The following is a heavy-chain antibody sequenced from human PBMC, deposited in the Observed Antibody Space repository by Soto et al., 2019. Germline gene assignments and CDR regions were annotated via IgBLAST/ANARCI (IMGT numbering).Heavy chain of an antibody. CDR1: GFTFTSYA. CDR3: AKDRYYSSTSCHQAFDY. J-gene: IGHJ4*02. CDR2: ISGSGGST. V-gene: IGHV3-23*01. Sequence: EVQLSESGGGLVQPGWSLRLSCAASGFTFTSYAMSWVRQAPGKGLEWVSGISGSGGSTNYADSVKGRFTISRDSSKNTLYLQMNSLRAEDTAVYYCAKDRYYSSTSCHQAFDYWGQGTLVTVSS. D-gene: IGHD2-2*01.